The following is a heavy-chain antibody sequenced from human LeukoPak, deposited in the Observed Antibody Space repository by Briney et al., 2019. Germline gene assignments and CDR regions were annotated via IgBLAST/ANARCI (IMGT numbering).Heavy chain of an antibody. V-gene: IGHV1-8*03. CDR3: ARIGSITIFGVVNNYMDV. Sequence: ASVKVSCKASGYTFTSYDINSVRQATGQGLEWMGWMNPNSGNTGCAQKFQGRVTITRNTSISTAYMELSSLRSEDTAVYYCARIGSITIFGVVNNYMDVWGKGTTVTVSS. CDR1: GYTFTSYD. J-gene: IGHJ6*03. CDR2: MNPNSGNT. D-gene: IGHD3-3*01.